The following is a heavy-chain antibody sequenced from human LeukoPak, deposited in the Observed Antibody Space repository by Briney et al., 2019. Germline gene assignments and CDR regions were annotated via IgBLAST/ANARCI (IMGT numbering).Heavy chain of an antibody. V-gene: IGHV4-38-2*02. CDR1: GYSISTGYY. J-gene: IGHJ4*02. D-gene: IGHD3-22*01. Sequence: SETLSLTCTVSGYSISTGYYWDWIRQPPGKGLEWIGTFYHGGSTYYNPSLKSRVTISVDTSKNQFSLKLSSVTAADTAVYYCARHGYLSTNWGQGTLVTVSS. CDR2: FYHGGST. CDR3: ARHGYLSTN.